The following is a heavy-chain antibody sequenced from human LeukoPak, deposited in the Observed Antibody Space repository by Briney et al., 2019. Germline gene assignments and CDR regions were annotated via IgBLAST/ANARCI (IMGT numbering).Heavy chain of an antibody. CDR2: IYHSGST. D-gene: IGHD3-10*01. CDR3: ARDLNYYASGNVFDY. CDR1: GGSINNYY. Sequence: PSETLSLTCTVSGGSINNYYWNWIRQPPGKGLEWIGYIYHSGSTNYNPSLKSRVTISVDTSKNQFSLKLSSVTAADTAVYYCARDLNYYASGNVFDYWGQGTLVTVSS. J-gene: IGHJ4*02. V-gene: IGHV4-59*12.